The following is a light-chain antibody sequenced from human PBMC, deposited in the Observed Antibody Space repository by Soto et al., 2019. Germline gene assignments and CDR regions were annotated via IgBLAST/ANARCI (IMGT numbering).Light chain of an antibody. CDR2: GAS. CDR3: QQYLDWPRT. J-gene: IGKJ5*01. Sequence: IGMTQSPATLAVSTGARTTLSCRASQSVGSDLVWYRQQPGQAPWLLPYGASHRATGVPHRFRGSGSGTVFTLTISSLQSDDFAVYYCQQYLDWPRTFGQGTRL. CDR1: QSVGSD. V-gene: IGKV3-15*01.